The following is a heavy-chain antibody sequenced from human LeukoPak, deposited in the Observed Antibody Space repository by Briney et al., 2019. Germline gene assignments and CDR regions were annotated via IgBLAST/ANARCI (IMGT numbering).Heavy chain of an antibody. CDR1: GFTFCSDS. Sequence: PGGSLRLSCAASGFTFCSDSMNWVPPAPGKGLEWGSYISISSSTIYYADSVKGRFTTSRDNAKNSLYLQINSLRDEGPAEYYCARDQYYYYYMHVWAKGTTVTVPS. J-gene: IGHJ6*03. CDR3: ARDQYYYYYMHV. CDR2: ISISSSTI. V-gene: IGHV3-48*02.